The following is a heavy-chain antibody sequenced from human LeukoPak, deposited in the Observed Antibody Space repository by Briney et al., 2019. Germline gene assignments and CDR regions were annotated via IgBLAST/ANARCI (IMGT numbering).Heavy chain of an antibody. J-gene: IGHJ6*02. CDR2: INHSGST. CDR1: GGSFSGYY. Sequence: PSETLSLTCAVYGGSFSGYYWSWIRQPPGKGLEWIGEINHSGSTNYNPSLKSRVTISVDTSKNQFSLKLSSVSAADTAVYYCARSRGHGMDVWGQGTTVTVSS. CDR3: ARSRGHGMDV. V-gene: IGHV4-34*01.